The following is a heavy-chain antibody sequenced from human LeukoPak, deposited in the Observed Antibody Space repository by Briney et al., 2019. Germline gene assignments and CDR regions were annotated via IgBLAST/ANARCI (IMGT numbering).Heavy chain of an antibody. CDR3: ARNSDILTGPRYFDY. D-gene: IGHD3-9*01. V-gene: IGHV3-48*01. CDR2: ISSNSGTK. J-gene: IGHJ4*02. Sequence: GGSLRLSCAASGFTFSDHSMNWVRQAPGKGLEWVSYISSNSGTKFYADSVKGRLTISRDKNSLYLQMNSLRAEDTVVYYCARNSDILTGPRYFDYWGQGTLVTVSS. CDR1: GFTFSDHS.